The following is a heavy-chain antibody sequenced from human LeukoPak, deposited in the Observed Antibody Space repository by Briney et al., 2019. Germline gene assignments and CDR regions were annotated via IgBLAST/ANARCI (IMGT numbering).Heavy chain of an antibody. Sequence: GGSLRLSCAASGFSFSGYEMNWVRQAPGKGLEWVSYMSSSGGTIYYADSVKGRFTISRDNGKNSLYLQMNSLRAEDTAVYYCARGMTGSYFGHFDYWGQGTLVTVSS. J-gene: IGHJ4*02. CDR2: MSSSGGTI. V-gene: IGHV3-48*03. D-gene: IGHD1-26*01. CDR1: GFSFSGYE. CDR3: ARGMTGSYFGHFDY.